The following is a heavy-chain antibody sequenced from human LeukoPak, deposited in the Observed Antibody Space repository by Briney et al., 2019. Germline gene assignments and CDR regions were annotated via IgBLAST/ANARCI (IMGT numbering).Heavy chain of an antibody. D-gene: IGHD2-2*01. Sequence: ASVKVSCKASGYTFTGYYMHWVRQAPGQGLEWMGRINPNSGGTDYAQKFQGRVTMTRDTSISTVYMELSGLRSDDTAVYYCARNQIGWGSSSTCFFAYWGQGPLVTVSS. V-gene: IGHV1-2*06. J-gene: IGHJ4*02. CDR1: GYTFTGYY. CDR2: INPNSGGT. CDR3: ARNQIGWGSSSTCFFAY.